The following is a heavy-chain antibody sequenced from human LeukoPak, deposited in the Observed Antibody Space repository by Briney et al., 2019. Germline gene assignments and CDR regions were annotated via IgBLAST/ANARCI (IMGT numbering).Heavy chain of an antibody. V-gene: IGHV4-59*01. CDR2: IYYSGST. J-gene: IGHJ5*02. D-gene: IGHD3-10*01. Sequence: PSETLSLTCTVSGGSISSYYWSWIRQPPGKGLEWIGYIYYSGSTNYNPSLKSRVTISVDTSKNQFSLKLSSVTAADTAVYYCARTHIIWFGELSWFDPWGQGTLVTVSS. CDR3: ARTHIIWFGELSWFDP. CDR1: GGSISSYY.